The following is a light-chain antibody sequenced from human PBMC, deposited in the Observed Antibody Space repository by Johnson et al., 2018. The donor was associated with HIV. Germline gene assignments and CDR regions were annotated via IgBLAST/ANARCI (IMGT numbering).Light chain of an antibody. CDR2: DHN. J-gene: IGLJ1*01. V-gene: IGLV1-51*01. CDR1: NSNIGNNY. CDR3: GTWDSSLSPFYV. Sequence: QSVLTQSPSVSAAPGQKVTISCSGSNSNIGNNYVSWYQQLPGTAPKLLLYDHNKRPSGIPDRFSGSKSGTSATLGITGLQTGDEADYCCGTWDSSLSPFYVCGTGTKGPVL.